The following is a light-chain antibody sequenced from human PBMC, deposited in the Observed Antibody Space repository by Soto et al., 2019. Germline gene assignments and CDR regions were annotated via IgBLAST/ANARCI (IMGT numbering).Light chain of an antibody. CDR3: HQYGGCRWT. Sequence: SPRTVSLHKGERATXSCRASQSVSSSYLAWYQQRPGQAPRLLIYGASSRATGIPDRSSGSGSGTDFTLTIRRLEPEAYAVYCCHQYGGCRWTFGQGPQLEI. J-gene: IGKJ1*01. V-gene: IGKV3-20*01. CDR2: GAS. CDR1: QSVSSSY.